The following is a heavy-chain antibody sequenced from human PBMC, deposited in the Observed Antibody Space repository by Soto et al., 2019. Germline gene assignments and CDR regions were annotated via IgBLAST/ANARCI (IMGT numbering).Heavy chain of an antibody. CDR2: ISIYNGNT. J-gene: IGHJ4*02. CDR3: ARRPMAPVPVDY. D-gene: IGHD2-2*01. V-gene: IGHV1-18*04. Sequence: VQLVQSGGEVRMPGASVKVSCKASGYTFTSHGFTWVRQAPGQGLEWMGWISIYNGNTHYAQKFQGRLTLTIYTSTSTAYMEMRSLTSDDTAVYFCARRPMAPVPVDYCGQGTLVTVSS. CDR1: GYTFTSHG.